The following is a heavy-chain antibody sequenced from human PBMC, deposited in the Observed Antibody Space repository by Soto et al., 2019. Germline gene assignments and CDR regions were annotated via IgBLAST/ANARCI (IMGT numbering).Heavy chain of an antibody. CDR1: GFTFDDYG. J-gene: IGHJ6*03. CDR3: ARGGATARSYFYMDV. V-gene: IGHV3-20*04. CDR2: VNWNGGTT. D-gene: IGHD1-26*01. Sequence: VRLVESGGGAVRPGGSLRLSCEASGFTFDDYGMTWVRQAPGKGLEWVSGVNWNGGTTGYADSVKGRFTISRDNAKNQLVLQMNSLRADDTAFYYWARGGATARSYFYMDVWANGTTVTV.